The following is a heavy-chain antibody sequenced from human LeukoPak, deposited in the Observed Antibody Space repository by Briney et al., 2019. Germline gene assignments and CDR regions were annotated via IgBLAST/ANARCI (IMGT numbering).Heavy chain of an antibody. J-gene: IGHJ6*03. CDR1: GGTFSSYA. D-gene: IGHD3-16*01. V-gene: IGHV1-69*05. CDR3: ASTEGEDYYYMDV. CDR2: IIPIFGTA. Sequence: SVKVSCKASGGTFSSYAISWVRQAPGQGLEWMGGIIPIFGTANYAQKFQGRVTITTDESTSTAYMELSSLRSEDTAVYYCASTEGEDYYYMDVWGKGTTVTVSS.